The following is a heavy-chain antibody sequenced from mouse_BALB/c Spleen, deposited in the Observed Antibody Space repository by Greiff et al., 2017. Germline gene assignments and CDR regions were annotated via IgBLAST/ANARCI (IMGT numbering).Heavy chain of an antibody. V-gene: IGHV1-69*02. D-gene: IGHD2-3*01. CDR2: IYPSDSYT. CDR1: GYTFTSYW. CDR3: TRGLYDGYYFAY. Sequence: QVQLQQPGAELVRPGASVKLSCKASGYTFTSYWINWVKQRPGQGLEWIGNIYPSDSYTNYNQKFKDKATLTVDKSSSTAYMQLSSPTSEDSAVYYCTRGLYDGYYFAYWGQGTLVTVSA. J-gene: IGHJ3*01.